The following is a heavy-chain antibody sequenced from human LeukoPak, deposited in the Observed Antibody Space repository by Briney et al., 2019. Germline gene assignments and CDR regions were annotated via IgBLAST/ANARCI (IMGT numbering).Heavy chain of an antibody. Sequence: SETLSLTCTVSGGSLSSYYWSWVRQPAREGLEWIWRIYTSGSTNYNPSLKSRVTMSVDTSKNQFSLKLSSVTAADTAVYYCARGPMVRGVISDYFDYWGQGTLVTVSS. J-gene: IGHJ4*02. CDR2: IYTSGST. D-gene: IGHD3-10*01. V-gene: IGHV4-4*07. CDR3: ARGPMVRGVISDYFDY. CDR1: GGSLSSYY.